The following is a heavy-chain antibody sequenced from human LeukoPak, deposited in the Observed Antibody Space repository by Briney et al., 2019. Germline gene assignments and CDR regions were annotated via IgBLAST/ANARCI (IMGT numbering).Heavy chain of an antibody. Sequence: SVKVSCNASGGTFSSYAISWVRQAPGQGLEWMGRIIPILGIANYAKKFQGRVTITADKSTSTAYMELSSMRSEDTAVYYCARGALVLNWFDPWGQGTLVTVSS. V-gene: IGHV1-69*04. CDR2: IIPILGIA. CDR1: GGTFSSYA. J-gene: IGHJ5*02. D-gene: IGHD6-13*01. CDR3: ARGALVLNWFDP.